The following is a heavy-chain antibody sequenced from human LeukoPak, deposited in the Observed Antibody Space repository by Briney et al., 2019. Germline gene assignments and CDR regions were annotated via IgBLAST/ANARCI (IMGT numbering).Heavy chain of an antibody. V-gene: IGHV3-30*04. D-gene: IGHD2-15*01. CDR3: ARDRGYCSGGSCSHYFDY. Sequence: GRSLRLSCAASGFTFSSYAMHWVRQAPGKGLEWVAVISYDGSNKYYADSVKGRFTISRDNSKNTLYLQMNSLRAEDTAVYYCARDRGYCSGGSCSHYFDYWGQGTLVTVSS. CDR1: GFTFSSYA. J-gene: IGHJ4*02. CDR2: ISYDGSNK.